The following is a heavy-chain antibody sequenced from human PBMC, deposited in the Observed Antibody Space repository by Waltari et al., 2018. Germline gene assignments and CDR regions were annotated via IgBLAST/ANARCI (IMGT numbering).Heavy chain of an antibody. CDR1: GGSISSSSYY. Sequence: QLQLQESGPGLVKPSETLSLTCTVSGGSISSSSYYWGWIRQPPGKELEWIGSIYYSGSTYYNPSLKSRVTISVDTSKNQFSLKLSSVTAADTAVYYCARIPRERRFLEWIDYWGQGTLVTVSS. CDR3: ARIPRERRFLEWIDY. D-gene: IGHD3-3*01. V-gene: IGHV4-39*01. J-gene: IGHJ4*02. CDR2: IYYSGST.